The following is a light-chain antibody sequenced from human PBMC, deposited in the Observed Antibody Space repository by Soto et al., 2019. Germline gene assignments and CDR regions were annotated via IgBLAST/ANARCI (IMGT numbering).Light chain of an antibody. CDR2: LNSDGSH. CDR3: QTWDTGNWV. V-gene: IGLV4-69*01. CDR1: SGHSSYA. Sequence: QLVLTQSPSASASLGASVKLTCTLISGHSSYAIAWHQQQPEKGPRYLMKLNSDGSHSKGDGIPDRFSGSSSGAERYPTISSLQSEDEADYYCQTWDTGNWVFGGGTKLTVL. J-gene: IGLJ3*02.